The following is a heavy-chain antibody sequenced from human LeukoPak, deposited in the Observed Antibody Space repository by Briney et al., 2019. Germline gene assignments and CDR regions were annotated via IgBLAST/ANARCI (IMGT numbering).Heavy chain of an antibody. V-gene: IGHV1-8*01. CDR3: ARVPALRFLEWLSNFDY. Sequence: ASVKVSCKASGYTFTSYDINWVRQATGQGLEWMGWMNPNSGNTGYAQKFQGRVTMTRNTSISTAYMELSSPRSEDTAVYCCARVPALRFLEWLSNFDYWGQGTLVTVSS. J-gene: IGHJ4*02. CDR1: GYTFTSYD. D-gene: IGHD3-3*01. CDR2: MNPNSGNT.